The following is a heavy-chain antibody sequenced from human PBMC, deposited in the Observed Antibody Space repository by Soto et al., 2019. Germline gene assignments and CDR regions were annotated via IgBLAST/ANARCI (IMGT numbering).Heavy chain of an antibody. J-gene: IGHJ2*01. V-gene: IGHV4-30-4*01. CDR3: ARWPRYGDYWYFDL. Sequence: QVQLQESGPGLVKPSQTLSLTCTVSGGSISSGDYYWSWIRQPPGKGLEWIGYIYYSGSTYYNPALKSRVTRSVDTSKNQFSLKLSSVTAADTAVYYCARWPRYGDYWYFDLWGRGTLVTVSS. D-gene: IGHD4-17*01. CDR2: IYYSGST. CDR1: GGSISSGDYY.